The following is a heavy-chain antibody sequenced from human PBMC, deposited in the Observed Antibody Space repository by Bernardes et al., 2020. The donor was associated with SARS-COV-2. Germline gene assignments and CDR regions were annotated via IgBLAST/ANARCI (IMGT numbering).Heavy chain of an antibody. CDR3: ARIQAGIAAAEP. J-gene: IGHJ5*02. Sequence: SAYTLSKPPHPLTLTCPFSWFSLSPSGMWVSWIRQPPGKALEWLSRIDWDDDKYYSTSLKTRLTISKDTSKNQVVLTMTNMDPVDTATYYCARIQAGIAAAEPCGQGTLVTVSS. V-gene: IGHV2-70*11. CDR2: IDWDDDK. CDR1: WFSLSPSGMW. D-gene: IGHD6-13*01.